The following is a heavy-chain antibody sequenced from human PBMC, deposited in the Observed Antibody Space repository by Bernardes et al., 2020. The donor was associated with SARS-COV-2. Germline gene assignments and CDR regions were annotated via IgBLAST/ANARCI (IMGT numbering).Heavy chain of an antibody. CDR1: GFTFDDFY. J-gene: IGHJ4*02. V-gene: IGHV3-11*01. D-gene: IGHD6-19*01. CDR2: ISGSGSTV. CDR3: ARDGDSSGWDFDY. Sequence: LILSCAASGFTFDDFYMTWIRQAPGKGLEWVSYISGSGSTVFYADSVKGRFTISRDNTKNSLYLQMSSLRAEDTAVYYCARDGDSSGWDFDYWGQGTLVNVSS.